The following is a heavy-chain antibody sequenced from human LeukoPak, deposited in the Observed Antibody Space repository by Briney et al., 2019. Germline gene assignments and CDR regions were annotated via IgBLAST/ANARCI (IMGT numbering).Heavy chain of an antibody. D-gene: IGHD5-12*01. CDR2: IYYSGST. V-gene: IGHV4-31*03. Sequence: SQTLSLACTVSGGSISSGGYYWSWIRQHPGKGLEWIGYIYYSGSTYYNPSLKSRVTISVDTSKNQFSLKLSSVTAADTAVYYCARAPYSGYGYFDYWGQGTLVTVSS. J-gene: IGHJ4*02. CDR1: GGSISSGGYY. CDR3: ARAPYSGYGYFDY.